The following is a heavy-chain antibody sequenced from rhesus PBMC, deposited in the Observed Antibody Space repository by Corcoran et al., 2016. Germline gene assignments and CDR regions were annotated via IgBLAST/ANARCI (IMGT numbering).Heavy chain of an antibody. CDR1: GGSISSNY. Sequence: QVQLQESGPGLVKPSETLSLTCHVSGGSISSNYWSWIRQSPGKGLEWIGFIFGVTGSTTYNPSLKGRVTISTDTSKSQFSVRLSSVTAADTAVYYCARHPNDWGQGILVIVSS. V-gene: IGHV4-147*01. CDR2: IFGVTGST. CDR3: ARHPND. J-gene: IGHJ4*01.